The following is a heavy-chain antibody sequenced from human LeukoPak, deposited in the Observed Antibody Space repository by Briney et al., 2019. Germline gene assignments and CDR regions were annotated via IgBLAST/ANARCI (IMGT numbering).Heavy chain of an antibody. J-gene: IGHJ4*02. CDR2: IWYDGSNK. V-gene: IGHV3-33*06. Sequence: GGSLRLSCAASGFTFSSYGMHWVRQAPGKGLEWVAVIWYDGSNKYYADSVKGRFTISRDNSKNTLYLQMNSLRAEDRAVYYCAKDYGGWNYYDSSGYTFDHWAQETLVTVSS. D-gene: IGHD3-22*01. CDR3: AKDYGGWNYYDSSGYTFDH. CDR1: GFTFSSYG.